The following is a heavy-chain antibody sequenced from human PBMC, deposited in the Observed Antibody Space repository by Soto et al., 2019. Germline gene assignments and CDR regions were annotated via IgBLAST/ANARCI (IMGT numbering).Heavy chain of an antibody. D-gene: IGHD2-2*01. V-gene: IGHV4-31*03. J-gene: IGHJ5*02. CDR3: ARVIGNQLLGWFDP. Sequence: QVQLQESGPGLVKPSQTLSLTCTVSGGSISSGGYYWSWIRQHPGKGLEWIGYIYHSGTTYYKPSLKSRVTISVDTSKNQFSLKLTSVTAADTAVYYCARVIGNQLLGWFDPWGQGTLVTVSS. CDR2: IYHSGTT. CDR1: GGSISSGGYY.